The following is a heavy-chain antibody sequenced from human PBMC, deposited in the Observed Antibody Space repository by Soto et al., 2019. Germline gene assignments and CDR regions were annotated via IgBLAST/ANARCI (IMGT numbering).Heavy chain of an antibody. V-gene: IGHV1-69*06. CDR2: IIPIFGTA. J-gene: IGHJ4*02. D-gene: IGHD5-18*01. CDR3: ARDHRGDSYGYYYFDY. Sequence: GASVKVSCKASGGTFSSYAISWVRQAPGQGLEWMGGIIPIFGTANYAQKFQGRVTITADKSTSTAYMELSSLRSEDTAVYYCARDHRGDSYGYYYFDYWGQGTLVTGSS. CDR1: GGTFSSYA.